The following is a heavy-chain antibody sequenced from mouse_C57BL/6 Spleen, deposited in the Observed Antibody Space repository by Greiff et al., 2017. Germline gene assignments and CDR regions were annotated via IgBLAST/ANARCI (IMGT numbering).Heavy chain of an antibody. CDR1: GYTFTSYW. V-gene: IGHV1-52*01. J-gene: IGHJ4*01. D-gene: IGHD2-1*01. CDR3: ARGGGNYPYAMDY. Sequence: QVQLQQPGAELVRPGSSVKLSCKASGYTFTSYWMHWVKQRPIQGLEWIGNIDPSDSETHYNQKFKDKATLTVDKSSSTAYMQLSSLTSEDYAVYYCARGGGNYPYAMDYWGQGTSVTVSS. CDR2: IDPSDSET.